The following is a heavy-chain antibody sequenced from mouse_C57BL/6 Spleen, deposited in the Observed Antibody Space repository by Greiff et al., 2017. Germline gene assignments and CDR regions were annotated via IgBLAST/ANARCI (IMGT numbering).Heavy chain of an antibody. CDR1: GFTFSDYG. CDR3: ARSNYFLYYAMDY. J-gene: IGHJ4*01. CDR2: ISRGSSTI. V-gene: IGHV5-17*01. D-gene: IGHD2-5*01. Sequence: EVQVVESGGGLVKPGGSLKLSCAASGFTFSDYGMHWVRQAPEKGLEWVAYISRGSSTIYYADTVKGRFTFSRDNAKNTLFLHMTSLRSEDTAMYYCARSNYFLYYAMDYWGQGTSVTVSS.